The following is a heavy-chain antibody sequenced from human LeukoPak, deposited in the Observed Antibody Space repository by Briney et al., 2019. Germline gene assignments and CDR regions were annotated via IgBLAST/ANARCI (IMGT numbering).Heavy chain of an antibody. CDR3: ARVAGGDGSFYRVFDH. D-gene: IGHD2-15*01. Sequence: GGSLRLSCAASGFTFSNYCMTWVRQAPGKGLEWVASIKGDGSEKNYVDSVMGRFTISRDNAKMSLYLQMNSLRAEDTAVYYCARVAGGDGSFYRVFDHWGQGTLVTVSS. V-gene: IGHV3-7*01. CDR1: GFTFSNYC. J-gene: IGHJ4*02. CDR2: IKGDGSEK.